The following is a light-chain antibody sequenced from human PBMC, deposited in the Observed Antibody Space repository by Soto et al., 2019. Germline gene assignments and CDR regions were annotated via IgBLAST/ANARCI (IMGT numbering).Light chain of an antibody. CDR2: WAS. J-gene: IGKJ4*01. Sequence: DILLTQSPYSLSVSLGERATINCKSSQSVLYSSNNKNYLAWYQQKPGQPPKLLIYWASTRESGVPDRFSGSGSGTDFTLTISSLQAEDVAVYYCQQYYSTPLPFGGGTIVDIK. CDR1: QSVLYSSNNKNY. CDR3: QQYYSTPLP. V-gene: IGKV4-1*01.